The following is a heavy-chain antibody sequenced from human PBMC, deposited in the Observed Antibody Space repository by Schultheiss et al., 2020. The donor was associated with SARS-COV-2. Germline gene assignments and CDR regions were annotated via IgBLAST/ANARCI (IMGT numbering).Heavy chain of an antibody. D-gene: IGHD3-10*01. Sequence: SETLSLTCTVSGGSISSYYWSWIRQPPGKGLEWIGRIYTSGSTNYNPSLKSRVTISVDTSKNQFSLKLSSVTAADTAVYYCARDYGSYYYGSGSYQPNWFDPWGQGTLVTVSS. V-gene: IGHV4-4*07. CDR3: ARDYGSYYYGSGSYQPNWFDP. J-gene: IGHJ5*02. CDR1: GGSISSYY. CDR2: IYTSGST.